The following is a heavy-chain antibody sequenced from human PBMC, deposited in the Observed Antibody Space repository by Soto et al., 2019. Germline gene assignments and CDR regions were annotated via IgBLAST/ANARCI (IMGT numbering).Heavy chain of an antibody. CDR3: ARDMRAVRYSSSWYAY. Sequence: ASVKVSCKASGYTFTSYAMHWVRQAPGQRLEWMGWINAGNGNTKYSQKLQGRVTITRDTSASTAYMELSSLRSEDTAVFYCARDMRAVRYSSSWYAYWGQGTLVTVSS. V-gene: IGHV1-3*01. J-gene: IGHJ4*02. D-gene: IGHD6-13*01. CDR2: INAGNGNT. CDR1: GYTFTSYA.